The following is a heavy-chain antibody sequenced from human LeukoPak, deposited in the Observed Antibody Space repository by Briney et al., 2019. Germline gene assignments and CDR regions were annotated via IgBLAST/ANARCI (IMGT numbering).Heavy chain of an antibody. CDR2: TYYRSNYYN. CDR1: GDSVSIKSSP. CDR3: AKFANWDDTFDV. D-gene: IGHD7-27*01. Sequence: SQTLSLTCAISGDSVSIKSSPWNWIRQAPSRGLEWLGRTYYRSNYYNDYAASVKIRITINTNKSMKQFSLQLPSVTPEDTAVYYCAKFANWDDTFDVWGQGTMVTVSS. V-gene: IGHV6-1*01. J-gene: IGHJ3*01.